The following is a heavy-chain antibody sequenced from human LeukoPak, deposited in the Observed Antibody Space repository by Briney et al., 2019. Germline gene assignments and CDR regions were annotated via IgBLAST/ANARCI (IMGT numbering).Heavy chain of an antibody. CDR2: INPNSGGT. D-gene: IGHD3-10*01. V-gene: IGHV1-2*02. CDR1: GYTFTGYQ. J-gene: IGHJ4*02. CDR3: ARDYYGSGSYSTDY. Sequence: ASVKVSCKASGYTFTGYQVHWVRQAPGQGLEWMGWINPNSGGTNYAQEFQGRVTMTRDTSIGTAYMELSRLRSDDTAVYYCARDYYGSGSYSTDYWGQGTLVTVSS.